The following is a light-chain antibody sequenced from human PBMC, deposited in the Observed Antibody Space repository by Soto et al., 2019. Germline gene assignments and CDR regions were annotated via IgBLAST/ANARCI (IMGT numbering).Light chain of an antibody. V-gene: IGLV2-11*01. Sequence: QSALTQPRSVSGSPGQSVTISCTGTGSDVGGYNYVSWYQQHPGKAPKLMMNDVTKRPSGVADRFSGSKSGNTASLTISGLQAEDEADYYCCSYAGSYTLVFGGGTKLTVL. CDR2: DVT. CDR1: GSDVGGYNY. CDR3: CSYAGSYTLV. J-gene: IGLJ2*01.